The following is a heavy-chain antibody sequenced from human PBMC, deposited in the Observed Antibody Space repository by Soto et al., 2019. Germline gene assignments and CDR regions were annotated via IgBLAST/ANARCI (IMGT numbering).Heavy chain of an antibody. J-gene: IGHJ4*02. D-gene: IGHD3-10*01. CDR2: VIPILGAS. V-gene: IGHV1-69*08. Sequence: SVKVSCKASADTFTGYTVTWVRQAPGQGLEWVGRVIPILGASNFAQKFQGRVTISADKSADTAYMVLTGLTSEDTAVYYCARSRGSYYKKFDSWGQGTLVTVSS. CDR1: ADTFTGYT. CDR3: ARSRGSYYKKFDS.